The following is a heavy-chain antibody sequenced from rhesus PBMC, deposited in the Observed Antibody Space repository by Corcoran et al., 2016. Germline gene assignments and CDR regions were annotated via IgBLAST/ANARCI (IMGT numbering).Heavy chain of an antibody. CDR1: GASISSNW. D-gene: IGHD3-3*01. J-gene: IGHJ4*01. CDR2: INGNSGRT. CDR3: ARDGFTIRNY. Sequence: QVQLQESGPGLVKPSETLSLTCTVSGASISSNWWSWIRQPPGKGLEWSGEINGNSGRTNYNPSLKSRVTISKDASKNQFSLKLSSVTAADTAVYYCARDGFTIRNYWGQGVLVTVSS. V-gene: IGHV4-80*01.